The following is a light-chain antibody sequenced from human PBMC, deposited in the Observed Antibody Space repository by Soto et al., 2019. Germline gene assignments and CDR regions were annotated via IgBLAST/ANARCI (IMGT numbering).Light chain of an antibody. CDR2: DVT. V-gene: IGLV2-14*01. J-gene: IGLJ2*01. CDR3: SSYTSSSTVV. CDR1: SSDVGRYNY. Sequence: QSVLTQPASVSGSLGQSITISCTGTSSDVGRYNYVSWYQQHPGKAPKLMIFDVTNRRPGISNRFSGSKSGNTASLTISGLQAEDEADYYCSSYTSSSTVVFGGGTKVTVL.